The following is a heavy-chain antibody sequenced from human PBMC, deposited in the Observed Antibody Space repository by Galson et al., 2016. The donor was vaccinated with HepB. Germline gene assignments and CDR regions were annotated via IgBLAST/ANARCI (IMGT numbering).Heavy chain of an antibody. J-gene: IGHJ5*02. D-gene: IGHD5-12*01. CDR1: GFTFSDHF. Sequence: SLRLSCAASGFTFSDHFMTWIRQAPGKGLEWLAYIDYTGTTRSYADSVKGRFTISRDNAKKSLYLQMDSLRAEDTAIYYCGRDVTGYNAYDWLYYNDHWGQGTLVTVSS. CDR3: GRDVTGYNAYDWLYYNDH. V-gene: IGHV3-11*01. CDR2: IDYTGTTR.